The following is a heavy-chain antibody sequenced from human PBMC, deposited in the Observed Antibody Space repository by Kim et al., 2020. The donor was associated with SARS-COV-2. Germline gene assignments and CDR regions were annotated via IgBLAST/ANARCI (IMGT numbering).Heavy chain of an antibody. CDR2: IYHSGST. D-gene: IGHD1-7*01. CDR3: ARDSTGTRAGWFDP. Sequence: SETLSLTCTVSGYSISSGYYWGWIRQPPGKGLEWIGSIYHSGSTYYNPSLKSRVTISVDTSKNQFSLKLSSVTAADTAVYYCARDSTGTRAGWFDPWGQG. CDR1: GYSISSGYY. J-gene: IGHJ5*02. V-gene: IGHV4-38-2*02.